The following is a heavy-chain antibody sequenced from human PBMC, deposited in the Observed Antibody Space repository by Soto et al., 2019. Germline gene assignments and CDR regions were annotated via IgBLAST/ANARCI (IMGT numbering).Heavy chain of an antibody. Sequence: PGGSLRLSCAASGFTFSSYGMHWVRQAPGKGLEWVAVISYDGSNKYYADSVKGRFTISRDNSKNTLYLQMNSLRAEDTAVYYCVKDILEWLFGSGDYYYYGMDVWGQGTTVTVSS. J-gene: IGHJ6*02. D-gene: IGHD3-3*01. CDR3: VKDILEWLFGSGDYYYYGMDV. CDR2: ISYDGSNK. V-gene: IGHV3-30*18. CDR1: GFTFSSYG.